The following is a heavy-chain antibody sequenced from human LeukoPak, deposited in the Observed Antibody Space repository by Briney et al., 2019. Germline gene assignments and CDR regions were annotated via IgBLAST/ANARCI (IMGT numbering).Heavy chain of an antibody. D-gene: IGHD3-22*01. CDR2: IYYSGST. CDR3: ARQYYDSSGYYRRKLTNWFDP. J-gene: IGHJ5*02. CDR1: GGSISSYY. Sequence: SETLSLTCTVSGGSISSYYWSWIRQPPGKGLEWIGYIYYSGSTNYNPSLKSRVTISVDTSKNQFFLKLSSVTAADTAVYYCARQYYDSSGYYRRKLTNWFDPWGQGTLVTVSS. V-gene: IGHV4-59*01.